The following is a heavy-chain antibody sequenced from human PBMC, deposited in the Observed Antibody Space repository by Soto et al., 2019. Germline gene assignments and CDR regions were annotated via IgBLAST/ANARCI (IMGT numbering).Heavy chain of an antibody. D-gene: IGHD6-13*01. J-gene: IGHJ4*02. Sequence: PGGSLRLSCAASGFYFSGYWMHWVRQVPGKGLVWVSRINTDGSDTHYADSVEGRFTISGDNTKNTLYLQMSSLRAEDTAIYYCVRAAARGDSWGQGTLVTVSS. V-gene: IGHV3-74*01. CDR3: VRAAARGDS. CDR2: INTDGSDT. CDR1: GFYFSGYW.